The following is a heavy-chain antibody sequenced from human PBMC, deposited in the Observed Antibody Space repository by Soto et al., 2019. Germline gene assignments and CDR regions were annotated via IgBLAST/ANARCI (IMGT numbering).Heavy chain of an antibody. V-gene: IGHV1-18*01. CDR3: AAAHVPGYCSGGSCSPARLLLPH. Sequence: GASVKVSCKASGYTFTSYGISWVRQAPGQGLEWMGWISAYNGNTNYAQKLQGRVTMTTDTSTSTAYMELRSLRSEDTAVYYCAAAHVPGYCSGGSCSPARLLLPHWDQGTLVTVSS. D-gene: IGHD2-15*01. J-gene: IGHJ4*02. CDR2: ISAYNGNT. CDR1: GYTFTSYG.